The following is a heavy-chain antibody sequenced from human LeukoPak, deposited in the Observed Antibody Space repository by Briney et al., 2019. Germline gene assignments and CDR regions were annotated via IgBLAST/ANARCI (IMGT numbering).Heavy chain of an antibody. V-gene: IGHV1-2*02. D-gene: IGHD4-17*01. J-gene: IGHJ6*03. Sequence: ASVKVSCKASGYTFTGYYIHWVRQAPGQGLEWMGWINPNSGGTIYAQKFQGRVTMTRDTSISTAYMELSRLRSDDTAVYYCARDPHYGDFRSYYFYMDVWVKGTTVTVSS. CDR3: ARDPHYGDFRSYYFYMDV. CDR2: INPNSGGT. CDR1: GYTFTGYY.